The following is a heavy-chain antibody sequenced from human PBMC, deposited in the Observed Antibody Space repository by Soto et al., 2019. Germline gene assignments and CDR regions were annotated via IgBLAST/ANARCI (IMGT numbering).Heavy chain of an antibody. V-gene: IGHV4-39*01. D-gene: IGHD6-19*01. CDR1: GGSIASSLYY. CDR2: IYYSGST. Sequence: SETLSLTCTVSGGSIASSLYYWGWVRQSPGKGLEWIESIYYSGSTHYNPSLKSRVTVSVDTSKNQFSLKLTSVTAADTAVYFCVSHLIYIVVSGSFFDYWSQGTLVTVSS. J-gene: IGHJ4*02. CDR3: VSHLIYIVVSGSFFDY.